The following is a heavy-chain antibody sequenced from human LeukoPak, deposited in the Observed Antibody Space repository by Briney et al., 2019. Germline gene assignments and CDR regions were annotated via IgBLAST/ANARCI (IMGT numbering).Heavy chain of an antibody. Sequence: SETLSLTCTVSGGSISSYYWSWIRQPPGKGLEWIGYIYYSGSTNYNPSLKNRVTISVDTSMNQFSLNLSSVTAADTAVFYCARSRPYRSGYYSSGIFDYWGQGTLVTISS. CDR1: GGSISSYY. CDR2: IYYSGST. D-gene: IGHD3-22*01. CDR3: ARSRPYRSGYYSSGIFDY. J-gene: IGHJ4*02. V-gene: IGHV4-59*08.